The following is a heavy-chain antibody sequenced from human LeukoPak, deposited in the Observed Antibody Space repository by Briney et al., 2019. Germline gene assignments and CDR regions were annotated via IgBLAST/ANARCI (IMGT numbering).Heavy chain of an antibody. V-gene: IGHV3-23*01. CDR2: ISGRGHST. D-gene: IGHD3-10*01. Sequence: PGGSLRLSCAASGFTFSNYVMTWVRQAPGKGLEWVSSISGRGHSTPCADSVRGRFTISRDNSKNTLHLHMSSLRAEDAAVYYCAKETYSGSWNYQWGVFDYWGQGTLVTVSS. CDR3: AKETYSGSWNYQWGVFDY. CDR1: GFTFSNYV. J-gene: IGHJ4*02.